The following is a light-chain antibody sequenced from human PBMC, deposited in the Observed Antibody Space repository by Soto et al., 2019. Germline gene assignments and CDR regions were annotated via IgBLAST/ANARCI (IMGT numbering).Light chain of an antibody. Sequence: DIQMTQSPSSLSASVGDRVTITCRASQGISNYLAWYQQKPGKVPELMIYGASTLQSGVPSRFSGSGSGTDFTLTISSLQPEDVATYYCQKYNHAPTFGGGNKVE. V-gene: IGKV1-27*01. CDR1: QGISNY. CDR2: GAS. J-gene: IGKJ4*01. CDR3: QKYNHAPT.